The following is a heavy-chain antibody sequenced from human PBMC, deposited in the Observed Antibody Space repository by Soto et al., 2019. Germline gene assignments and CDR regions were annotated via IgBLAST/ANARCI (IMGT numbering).Heavy chain of an antibody. Sequence: QVQLVQSGAEVKKPGSSVKVSCKASGGTFSNHAISWVRQAPGQGLEWMGGFIPIFATANYAQKFQGRVTITADESTSTVYIELSSLRSEDTAVYYCARDLSVVATGSLGWGQGTLVTVSS. CDR1: GGTFSNHA. V-gene: IGHV1-69*12. CDR2: FIPIFATA. D-gene: IGHD6-13*01. J-gene: IGHJ4*02. CDR3: ARDLSVVATGSLG.